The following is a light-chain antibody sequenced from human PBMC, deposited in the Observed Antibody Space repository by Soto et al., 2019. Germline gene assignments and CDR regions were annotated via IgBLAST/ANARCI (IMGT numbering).Light chain of an antibody. Sequence: EIVLTQSPGTLSLSPGERATLSCRASQSVSSSYLAWYQQKPGQAPRLLIYGASSRATGIPVRFSGSGSGTDFTLPISRLEPEDFAVDYCQQYGSSPWTFGQGTKVEIK. CDR3: QQYGSSPWT. CDR2: GAS. V-gene: IGKV3-20*01. CDR1: QSVSSSY. J-gene: IGKJ1*01.